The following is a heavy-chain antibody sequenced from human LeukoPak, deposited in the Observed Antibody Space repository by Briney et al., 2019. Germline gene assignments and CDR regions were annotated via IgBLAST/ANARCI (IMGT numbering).Heavy chain of an antibody. D-gene: IGHD3-22*01. J-gene: IGHJ3*02. V-gene: IGHV1-46*01. Sequence: RASVKVSCKASGYTFTSYYMHWVRQAPGQGLEWMGIINPSGGSTSYAQKFQGRVTMTRDTSTSTVYMELSSLRSEDTAVYYCARGSPYYYDSSGYYGPLPYDIWGQGTMVTVSS. CDR3: ARGSPYYYDSSGYYGPLPYDI. CDR1: GYTFTSYY. CDR2: INPSGGST.